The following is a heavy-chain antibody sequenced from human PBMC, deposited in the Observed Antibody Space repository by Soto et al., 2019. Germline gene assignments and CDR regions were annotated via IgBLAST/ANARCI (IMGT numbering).Heavy chain of an antibody. CDR2: IYYSGST. V-gene: IGHV4-39*01. CDR1: GGSISSSSYY. CDR3: ARRVGEWLLNDGMDV. D-gene: IGHD3-3*01. Sequence: KPSETLSLTCTVSGGSISSSSYYWGWIRQPPGKGLEWIGSIYYSGSTYYNPSLKSRVTISVDTSKNQFSLKLSSVTAADTAVYYCARRVGEWLLNDGMDVWGQGNTVTVSS. J-gene: IGHJ6*02.